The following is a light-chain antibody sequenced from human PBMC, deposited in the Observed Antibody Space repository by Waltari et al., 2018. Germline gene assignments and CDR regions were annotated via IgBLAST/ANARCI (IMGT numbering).Light chain of an antibody. CDR3: QHYYDNPFT. CDR1: QNIYSN. J-gene: IGKJ3*01. Sequence: IQMTQSPSPFPASVGDRVTISCRASQNIYSNLAWYQQKPGKAPKLLIYAASSLQSGIPSRFSGSGSGTDFTLTISSLQPEDSAAYYCQHYYDNPFTFGPGTKLDIK. CDR2: AAS. V-gene: IGKV1-6*01.